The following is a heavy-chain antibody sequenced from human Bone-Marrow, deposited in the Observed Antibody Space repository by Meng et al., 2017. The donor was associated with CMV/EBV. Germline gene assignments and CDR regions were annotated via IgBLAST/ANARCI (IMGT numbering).Heavy chain of an antibody. J-gene: IGHJ4*02. CDR1: GYTFTSYA. D-gene: IGHD3-3*01. Sequence: ASVKVSCKASGYTFTSYAMHWVRQAPGQRLEWMGWSNAGNGNTKYSQEFQGRVTITRDTSASTAYMELSRLRSDDTAVYYCASCNLKRITIFGVVIGPRAGFDYWGQGTLVTVSS. CDR2: SNAGNGNT. V-gene: IGHV1-3*02. CDR3: ASCNLKRITIFGVVIGPRAGFDY.